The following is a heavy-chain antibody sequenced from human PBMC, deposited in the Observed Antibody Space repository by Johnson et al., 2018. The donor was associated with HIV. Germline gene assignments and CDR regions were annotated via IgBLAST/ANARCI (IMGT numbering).Heavy chain of an antibody. CDR3: TTETYYYDSSGYYYGHAFDI. J-gene: IGHJ3*02. CDR1: GFTFNNAW. Sequence: EVQLVESGGGLIQPGGSLKLSCAASGFTFNNAWMSWVRQAPGKGLEWVGRIKSKTDGGTTDYAAPVKDRFTISRDVSKNTLYLQMNSLKTEDTAVYYCTTETYYYDSSGYYYGHAFDIWGQGTMVTVSS. D-gene: IGHD3-22*01. V-gene: IGHV3-15*01. CDR2: IKSKTDGGTT.